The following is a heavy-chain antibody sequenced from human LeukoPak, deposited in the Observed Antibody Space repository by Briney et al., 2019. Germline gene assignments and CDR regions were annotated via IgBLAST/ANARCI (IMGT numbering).Heavy chain of an antibody. D-gene: IGHD6-13*01. CDR1: GGSISSSNW. V-gene: IGHV4-4*02. J-gene: IGHJ4*02. Sequence: PSGTLSLTCAVSGGSISSSNWWSWVRQPPGKGLEWIGEIYHSGSTNYNPSLKSRVTISVDKSKNQFSLKLSSVTAADAAVYYCARGIHTYSSSWYFRPSPTDYWGQGTLVTVSS. CDR2: IYHSGST. CDR3: ARGIHTYSSSWYFRPSPTDY.